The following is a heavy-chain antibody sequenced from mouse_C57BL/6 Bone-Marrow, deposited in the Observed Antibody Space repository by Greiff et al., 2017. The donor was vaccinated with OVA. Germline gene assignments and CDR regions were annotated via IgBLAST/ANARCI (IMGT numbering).Heavy chain of an antibody. J-gene: IGHJ3*01. CDR2: IYPGDGDT. V-gene: IGHV1-80*01. Sequence: QVQLKESGADLVKPEASLKVSWKASGYAFRKYWMNWVKQMPGTGLEWIGQIYPGDGDTNYNGKLKGQATLTADKTSSTAYMHLSSLTSDDSAVQFWSRGAHWGQGTPATDSA. CDR1: GYAFRKYW. CDR3: SRGAH.